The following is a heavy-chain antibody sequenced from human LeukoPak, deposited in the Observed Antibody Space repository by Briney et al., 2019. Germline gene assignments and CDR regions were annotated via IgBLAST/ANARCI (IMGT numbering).Heavy chain of an antibody. V-gene: IGHV3-21*01. CDR3: ARAHYERDAFDI. Sequence: GGSLRLSCAASGFTFSSYAMSWVRQAPGKGLEWVSSISSSSSYIYYADSVKGRFTISRDNAKNSLYLQMNSLRAEDTAVYYCARAHYERDAFDIWGQGTMVTVSS. CDR1: GFTFSSYA. J-gene: IGHJ3*02. D-gene: IGHD3-22*01. CDR2: ISSSSSYI.